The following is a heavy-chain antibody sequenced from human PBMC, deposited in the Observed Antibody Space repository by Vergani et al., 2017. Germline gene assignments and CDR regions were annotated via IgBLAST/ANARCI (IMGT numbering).Heavy chain of an antibody. D-gene: IGHD2-15*01. CDR2: IYHSGST. V-gene: IGHV4-38-2*02. CDR3: ARDATYTKTYFDP. CDR1: GYSISSGYY. Sequence: QVQLQESGPGLVKPSETLSLTCTVSGYSISSGYYWGWIRQPPGKGLEWIGSIYHSGSTYYNPSLKSRVTISVDTSKNQFSLKLRSVTAADTAVYYCARDATYTKTYFDPWGQGTLVTVSS. J-gene: IGHJ5*02.